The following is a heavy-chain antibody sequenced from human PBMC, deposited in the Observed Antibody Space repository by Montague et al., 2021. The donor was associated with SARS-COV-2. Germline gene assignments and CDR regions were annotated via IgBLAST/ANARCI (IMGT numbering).Heavy chain of an antibody. J-gene: IGHJ4*02. Sequence: SETLSLTCTVSGGSISSSSYYWGWIRQPPGKGLEWIGNIYYSGSTYYXPSVESRVTISVDTSKNHLSLRLSSVTAADTAVYFCARGMIRGVTTPFDYWGQGSQVTVSS. CDR1: GGSISSSSYY. V-gene: IGHV4-39*02. D-gene: IGHD3-10*01. CDR3: ARGMIRGVTTPFDY. CDR2: IYYSGST.